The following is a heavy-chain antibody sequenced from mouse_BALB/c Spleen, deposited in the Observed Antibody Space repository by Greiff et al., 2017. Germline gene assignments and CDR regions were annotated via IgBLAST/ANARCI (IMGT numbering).Heavy chain of an antibody. D-gene: IGHD2-14*01. CDR1: GYSITSGYY. CDR2: ISYDGSN. Sequence: EVKLVESGPGLVKPSQSLSLTCSVTGYSITSGYYWNWIRQFPGNKLEWMGSISYDGSNNYNPSLKNRISITRDTSKNQFFLKLNSVTTEDTATYYCARVRYDRGPDYAMDYWGQGTSVTVSS. V-gene: IGHV3-6*02. J-gene: IGHJ4*01. CDR3: ARVRYDRGPDYAMDY.